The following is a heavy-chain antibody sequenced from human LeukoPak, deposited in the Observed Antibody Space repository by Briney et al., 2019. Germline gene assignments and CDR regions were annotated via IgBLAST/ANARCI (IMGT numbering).Heavy chain of an antibody. CDR1: GFTFSSYG. CDR2: ISGSGGST. Sequence: PGGSLRLSCAASGFTFSSYGMSWVRQAPGKGLEWVSAISGSGGSTYYADSVKGRFTISRDNSKNTLYLQMNSLRAEDTAVYYCAKVLSSGWYQFDYWGQGTLVTVSS. J-gene: IGHJ4*02. CDR3: AKVLSSGWYQFDY. V-gene: IGHV3-23*01. D-gene: IGHD6-19*01.